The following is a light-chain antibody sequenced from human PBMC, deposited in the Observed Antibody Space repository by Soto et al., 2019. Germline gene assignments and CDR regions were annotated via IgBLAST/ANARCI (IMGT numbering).Light chain of an antibody. Sequence: QSVLTQPPSVSGAPGQRVTISCTGSSSNVGAGFDVHWYQQRTGTAPRLRIYDNDNRPSGVPDRFSGSKSGTSASLAITGLQAEDEADYYCQSYDSSLTDSVFGGGTKLTVL. V-gene: IGLV1-40*01. CDR1: SSNVGAGFD. CDR3: QSYDSSLTDSV. J-gene: IGLJ2*01. CDR2: DND.